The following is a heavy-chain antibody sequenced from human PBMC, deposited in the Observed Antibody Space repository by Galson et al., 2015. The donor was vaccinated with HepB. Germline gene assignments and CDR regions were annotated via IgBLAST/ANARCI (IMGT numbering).Heavy chain of an antibody. V-gene: IGHV3-30*18. Sequence: SLRLSCAASGFTFSSYGMHWVRQAPGKGLEWVAVISYDGSNKYYADSVKGRFTISRDNSKNTLYLQMNSLRAEDTAVHYCAKDVTMVRGVGRYYGMDVWGQGTTVTVSS. CDR2: ISYDGSNK. CDR1: GFTFSSYG. D-gene: IGHD3-10*01. J-gene: IGHJ6*02. CDR3: AKDVTMVRGVGRYYGMDV.